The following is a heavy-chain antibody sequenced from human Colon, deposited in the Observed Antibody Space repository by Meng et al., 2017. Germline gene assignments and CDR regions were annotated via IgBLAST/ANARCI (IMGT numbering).Heavy chain of an antibody. CDR3: VRPDRDGYNRDS. D-gene: IGHD5-24*01. CDR2: IKQDGSEK. J-gene: IGHJ4*02. V-gene: IGHV3-7*01. Sequence: GGSLRLSCAASGLTLSDNWMTWARQAPGKGLEWVATIKQDGSEKYYVDSVKGRFTISRDNAKNSLYLQMNSLRAEDTAVYYCVRPDRDGYNRDSWGQGTLGTVSS. CDR1: GLTLSDNW.